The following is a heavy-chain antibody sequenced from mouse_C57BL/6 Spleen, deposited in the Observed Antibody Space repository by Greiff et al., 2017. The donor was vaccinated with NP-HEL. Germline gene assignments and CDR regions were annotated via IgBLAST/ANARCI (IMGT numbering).Heavy chain of an antibody. CDR3: TRGIYYYGSNAMDY. D-gene: IGHD1-1*01. CDR2: IYPGNSDT. V-gene: IGHV1-5*01. CDR1: GYTFTSYW. J-gene: IGHJ4*01. Sequence: VQLQQSGTVLARPGASVKMSCKTSGYTFTSYWMHWVKQRPGQGLEWIGAIYPGNSDTSYNQKFKGKAKLTAVTSASTAYMELSSLTNEDSAVYYCTRGIYYYGSNAMDYWGQGTSVTVSS.